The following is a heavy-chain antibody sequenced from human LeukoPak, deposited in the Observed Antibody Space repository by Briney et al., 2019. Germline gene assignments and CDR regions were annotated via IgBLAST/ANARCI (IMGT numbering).Heavy chain of an antibody. CDR2: ISYSGMTI. Sequence: KPGGSLRLSCAASGFTFSDDYMTWIRQAPGKGLEWISYISYSGMTIYYAASVKGRFTISRDNAKNSLHLQMNRLRAEDTAVYYCARGRTGHHSYYYYYMDVWGKGTTVTVSS. J-gene: IGHJ6*03. V-gene: IGHV3-11*01. CDR1: GFTFSDDY. CDR3: ARGRTGHHSYYYYYMDV. D-gene: IGHD3/OR15-3a*01.